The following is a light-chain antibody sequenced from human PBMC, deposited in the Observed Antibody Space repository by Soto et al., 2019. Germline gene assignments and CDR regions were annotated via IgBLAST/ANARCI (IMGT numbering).Light chain of an antibody. Sequence: QSVLTQPPSASGSPGQSVTISCTGTSSDVGGYNYVSWYQQHPGKAPKLVSYEVTKRPSGVPDRFSGSKCGNTASLTVSGLQAEDEADYYCSSFTGASTIFGTGTKVTV. CDR3: SSFTGASTI. V-gene: IGLV2-8*01. CDR2: EVT. CDR1: SSDVGGYNY. J-gene: IGLJ1*01.